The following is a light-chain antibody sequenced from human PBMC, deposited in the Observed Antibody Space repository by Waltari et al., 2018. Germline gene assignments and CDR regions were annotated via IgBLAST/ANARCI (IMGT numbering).Light chain of an antibody. V-gene: IGLV1-44*01. CDR1: TSNIGSNT. CDR3: SAWDDNLNGVI. J-gene: IGLJ2*01. CDR2: TDD. Sequence: QSVLTQPPSASGTPGQRVTISCSGSTSNIGSNTVSWYQQLPGTAPKLLIYTDDQRPSVVPHRFSGSTSGTSASLAISGPQSEDEAHYHCSAWDDNLNGVIFGGGTKLTVL.